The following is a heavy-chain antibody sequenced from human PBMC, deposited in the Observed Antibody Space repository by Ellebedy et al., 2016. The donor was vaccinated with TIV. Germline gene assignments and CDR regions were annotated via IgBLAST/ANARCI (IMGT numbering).Heavy chain of an antibody. J-gene: IGHJ1*01. CDR3: VGDTRYPEYLQF. D-gene: IGHD2/OR15-2a*01. CDR1: GFMFDDYA. CDR2: IKGDGSVT. Sequence: GGSLRLSCAASGFMFDDYAMDWVRQAPGKGLVWVSRIKGDGSVTNYADTVKGRFTISRDNARNTLYLQMNSLRVEDTAVYFCVGDTRYPEYLQFWGQGTLVSVSS. V-gene: IGHV3-74*01.